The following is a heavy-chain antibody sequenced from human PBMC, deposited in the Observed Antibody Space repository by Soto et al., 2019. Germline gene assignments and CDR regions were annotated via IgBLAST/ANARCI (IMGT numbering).Heavy chain of an antibody. D-gene: IGHD1-1*01. Sequence: SETLSLTCTVSGGSISSGGYYWSWIRQHPGKGLEWIGYIYYSGSTYYNPSLKSRVTISVDTSKNQFSLKLSSVTAADTAVYYCAREQTANDYGMDVWGQGTTVTVS. J-gene: IGHJ6*02. CDR1: GGSISSGGYY. CDR2: IYYSGST. CDR3: AREQTANDYGMDV. V-gene: IGHV4-31*03.